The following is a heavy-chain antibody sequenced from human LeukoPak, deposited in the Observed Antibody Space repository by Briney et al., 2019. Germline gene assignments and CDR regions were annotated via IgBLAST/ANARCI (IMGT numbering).Heavy chain of an antibody. CDR2: IYHSGST. CDR1: GYSISSGYY. Sequence: PSETLSLTCAVSGYSISSGYYWGLIRQPPGKGLEWIGSIYHSGSTYYNPSLKSRVTISVDTSKNQFSLKLSSVTAADTAVYYCARGSSAGSQLWESWFDHWGQGTLVTVSS. J-gene: IGHJ5*02. V-gene: IGHV4-38-2*01. CDR3: ARGSSAGSQLWESWFDH. D-gene: IGHD1-26*01.